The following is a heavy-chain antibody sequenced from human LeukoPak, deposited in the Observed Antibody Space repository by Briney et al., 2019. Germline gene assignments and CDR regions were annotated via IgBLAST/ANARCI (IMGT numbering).Heavy chain of an antibody. CDR3: AKDYGDSTAKDWMPLFDP. CDR2: ISGSGGST. J-gene: IGHJ5*02. V-gene: IGHV3-23*01. D-gene: IGHD4-17*01. CDR1: GFTFSSYA. Sequence: GGSLRLSCAASGFTFSSYAMSWVRQAPGKGLEWVSAISGSGGSTYYADSVKGRLTISRDNSKNTLYLQMNSLRAEDTAVYYCAKDYGDSTAKDWMPLFDPWGQGTLVTVSS.